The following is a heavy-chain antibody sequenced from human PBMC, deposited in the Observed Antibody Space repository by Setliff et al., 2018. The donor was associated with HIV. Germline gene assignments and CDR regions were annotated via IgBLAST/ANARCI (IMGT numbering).Heavy chain of an antibody. V-gene: IGHV4-31*03. D-gene: IGHD3-10*01. Sequence: SETLSLTCTVSGGSISSGGYYWSWIRQHPGKGLEWIGYIYYSGSTYYNPSLKSRVTMSVDTSKNQFSLELSSVTAADTAVYYCARARGLLPYYYLDVWGKGTTVTVSS. J-gene: IGHJ6*03. CDR3: ARARGLLPYYYLDV. CDR2: IYYSGST. CDR1: GGSISSGGYY.